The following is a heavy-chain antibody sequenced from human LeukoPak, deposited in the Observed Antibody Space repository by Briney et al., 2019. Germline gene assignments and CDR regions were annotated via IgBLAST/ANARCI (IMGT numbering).Heavy chain of an antibody. CDR1: GGSISSSSYY. Sequence: SETLSLTCTVSGGSISSSSYYWGWIRQPPGKGLEWIGSIYNSGSTYYNPSLKSRVTISVDTSKKQFSLKLSSVTAADTAVYYCARFPWSGYFFTRIDYWGQGTLVTVSS. CDR2: IYNSGST. CDR3: ARFPWSGYFFTRIDY. J-gene: IGHJ4*02. D-gene: IGHD3-3*01. V-gene: IGHV4-39*01.